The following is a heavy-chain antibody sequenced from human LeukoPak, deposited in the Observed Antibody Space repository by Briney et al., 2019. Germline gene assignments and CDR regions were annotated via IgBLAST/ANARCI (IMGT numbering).Heavy chain of an antibody. V-gene: IGHV4-59*12. J-gene: IGHJ3*02. CDR2: IYYSGST. CDR1: GGSISSYY. Sequence: SETQSLTCTVSGGSISSYYWSWIRQPPGKGLEWIGYIYYSGSTNYNPSLKSRVTISVDTSKNQFSLKLSSVIAADTAVYYCARDGLWIQNAFDIWGQGTMVTVSP. CDR3: ARDGLWIQNAFDI. D-gene: IGHD5-18*01.